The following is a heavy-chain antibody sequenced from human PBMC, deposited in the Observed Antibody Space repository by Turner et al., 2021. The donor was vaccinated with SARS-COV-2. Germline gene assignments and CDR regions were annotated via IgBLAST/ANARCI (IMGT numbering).Heavy chain of an antibody. D-gene: IGHD6-19*01. CDR2: VKPGDGEA. J-gene: IGHJ6*02. Sequence: QVHVAHSGAEAKQPGASVLVPCKVSLYTLTELSMHWVRQAPGIGCEWMAGVKPGDGEAINEQKLQGRVNMTEETSTDTAYMALSSLGSQETAVYYCATGVAVAGTPSKLYYYYGMDVWGQGTTVTVSS. V-gene: IGHV1-24*01. CDR3: ATGVAVAGTPSKLYYYYGMDV. CDR1: LYTLTELS.